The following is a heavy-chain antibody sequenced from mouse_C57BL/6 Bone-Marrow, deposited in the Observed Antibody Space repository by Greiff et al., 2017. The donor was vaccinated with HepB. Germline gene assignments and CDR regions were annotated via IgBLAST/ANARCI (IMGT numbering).Heavy chain of an antibody. Sequence: VQLQQSGAELVKPGASVKLSCKASGYTFTSYWMHWVKQRPGQGLEWIGMIHPNSGSTNYNAKFKSKATLTVDKSSSTAYMQLSSLTSEDSAVYYCARLGAYWGQGTLVTVSA. CDR3: ARLGAY. CDR2: IHPNSGST. CDR1: GYTFTSYW. V-gene: IGHV1-64*01. J-gene: IGHJ3*01.